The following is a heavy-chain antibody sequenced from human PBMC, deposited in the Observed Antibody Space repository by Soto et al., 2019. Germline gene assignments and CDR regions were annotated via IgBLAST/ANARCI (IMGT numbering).Heavy chain of an antibody. J-gene: IGHJ3*02. CDR2: INPNSGGT. V-gene: IGHV1-2*04. Sequence: QVQLVQSGAEVKKPGASVKVSCKASGYTFTGYYMHWVRQAPGQGLEWMGWINPNSGGTNYAQKFQGWVTMTRDTSISTAYMELSRLRSDDTAVYYCARAGLAYCGGDCPNDACDIWGQGTMVTVSS. CDR3: ARAGLAYCGGDCPNDACDI. D-gene: IGHD2-21*01. CDR1: GYTFTGYY.